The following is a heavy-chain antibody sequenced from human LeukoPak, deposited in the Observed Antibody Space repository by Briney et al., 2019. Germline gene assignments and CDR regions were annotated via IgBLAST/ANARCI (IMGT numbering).Heavy chain of an antibody. D-gene: IGHD5-18*01. V-gene: IGHV3-33*07. CDR2: IWYDGSNK. CDR3: ARGLDAAWDY. CDR1: GFTFSRYG. Sequence: PGGSLRLSCAASGFTFSRYGMYWVRQAPGKGLEWVAVIWYDGSNKYYADSVKGRFTTSRDNSKNTLYLQMNSLRVEDTAAYYCARGLDAAWDYWGQGTLVTVAS. J-gene: IGHJ4*02.